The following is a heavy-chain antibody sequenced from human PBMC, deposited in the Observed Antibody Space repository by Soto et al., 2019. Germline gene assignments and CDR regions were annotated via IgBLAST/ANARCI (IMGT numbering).Heavy chain of an antibody. V-gene: IGHV1-18*04. CDR2: ISAYNGNT. CDR3: ARDPGYSSGWYIHYYYGMDV. D-gene: IGHD6-19*01. Sequence: QVQLVQSGAEVKKPGASVKVSCKASGYTFTSYGISWVRQAPGQGLEWMGWISAYNGNTNYAQKLQGRVTMTTDTATSTAYMELRSLRSDDTAVYYCARDPGYSSGWYIHYYYGMDVWGQGTTVTVSS. J-gene: IGHJ6*02. CDR1: GYTFTSYG.